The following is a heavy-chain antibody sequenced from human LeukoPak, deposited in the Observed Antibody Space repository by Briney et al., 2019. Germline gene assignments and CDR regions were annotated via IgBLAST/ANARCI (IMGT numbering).Heavy chain of an antibody. J-gene: IGHJ4*02. Sequence: SETLSLTCAVYGGSFSGYYWSWIRQPPGKRLEWIGEINHSESTNYNPSLKSRVTISVDTSKNQFSLKLSSVTAADTAVYYCARGWEDCSGGSCGLIDYWGQGTLVTVSS. D-gene: IGHD2-15*01. CDR2: INHSEST. CDR1: GGSFSGYY. V-gene: IGHV4-34*01. CDR3: ARGWEDCSGGSCGLIDY.